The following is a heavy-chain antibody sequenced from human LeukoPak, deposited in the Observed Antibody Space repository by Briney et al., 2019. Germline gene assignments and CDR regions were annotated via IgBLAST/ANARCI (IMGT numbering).Heavy chain of an antibody. V-gene: IGHV4-39*07. CDR1: GGSISSSSYY. CDR3: ARGATRFDP. CDR2: IYYSGST. D-gene: IGHD5-12*01. Sequence: SETLSLTCTVSGGSISSSSYYWGWIRQPPGKGLEWIGSIYYSGSTYYNPSLKSRVTISVDTSKNRFSLKPNSVTAADTAVYYCARGATRFDPWGQGTLVTVSS. J-gene: IGHJ5*02.